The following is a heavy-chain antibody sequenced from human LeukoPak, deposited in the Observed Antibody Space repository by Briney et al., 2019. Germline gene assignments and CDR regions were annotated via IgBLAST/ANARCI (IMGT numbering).Heavy chain of an antibody. Sequence: GRSLRLSCAASGFTFSRYAMHWVRQAPGKGLEWLAFISYGGSNKYYADSVRGRFTISRDNSKNTVYLQMNSLRAEDTAVYYCARGPGSSGGAYVGDYWGHGTLVTVSS. D-gene: IGHD3-22*01. CDR2: ISYGGSNK. CDR3: ARGPGSSGGAYVGDY. J-gene: IGHJ4*01. CDR1: GFTFSRYA. V-gene: IGHV3-30*04.